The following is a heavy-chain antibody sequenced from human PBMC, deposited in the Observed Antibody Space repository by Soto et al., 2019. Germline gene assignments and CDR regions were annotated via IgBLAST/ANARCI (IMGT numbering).Heavy chain of an antibody. CDR2: ISAYNGNT. J-gene: IGHJ6*02. CDR3: ARLSTDVDTAMVDYYGMDV. V-gene: IGHV1-18*01. D-gene: IGHD5-18*01. CDR1: GYTFNSYG. Sequence: ASVKVSCKASGYTFNSYGISWVRQAPGQGLEWMGWISAYNGNTNYAQKLQGGVTMTTDTSTSTAYMELRSLRSDDTAVYYCARLSTDVDTAMVDYYGMDVWGQGTTVTVSS.